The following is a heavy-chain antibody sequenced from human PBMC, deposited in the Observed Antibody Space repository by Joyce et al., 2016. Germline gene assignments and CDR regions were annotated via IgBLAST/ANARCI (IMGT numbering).Heavy chain of an antibody. J-gene: IGHJ2*01. D-gene: IGHD6-6*01. Sequence: QVQLQESGPGLVKPSETLSLTCTVSGDSINNYYWSWIRQPPGKGLEWIGYIYYTGRTNYNPSLTSRVTISVDMSKNQFSLKLNSVTAADTAVYYCARNTPEYSRSYYWYPDLWGRGSLVAVSS. CDR1: GDSINNYY. V-gene: IGHV4-59*01. CDR3: ARNTPEYSRSYYWYPDL. CDR2: IYYTGRT.